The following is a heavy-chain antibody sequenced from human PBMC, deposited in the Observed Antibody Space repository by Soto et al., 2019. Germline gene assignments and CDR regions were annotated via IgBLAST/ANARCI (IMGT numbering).Heavy chain of an antibody. Sequence: QVQLVQSGAEVKKPGSSVKVSCKAYGGTFSSYAISWVRQAPGQGLEWMGGIIPIFGTANYAQKFQGRVTITADKSPSTAYMELSSLRSEDTAVYYCSSAIIAAAGTGFDYWGQGNLVTVSS. J-gene: IGHJ4*02. CDR2: IIPIFGTA. D-gene: IGHD6-13*01. V-gene: IGHV1-69*06. CDR3: SSAIIAAAGTGFDY. CDR1: GGTFSSYA.